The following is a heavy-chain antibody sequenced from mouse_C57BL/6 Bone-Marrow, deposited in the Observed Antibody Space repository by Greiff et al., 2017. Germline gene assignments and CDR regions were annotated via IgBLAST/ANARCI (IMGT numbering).Heavy chain of an antibody. CDR1: GFTFSSYA. V-gene: IGHV5-4*03. CDR2: ISDGGSYT. J-gene: IGHJ4*01. Sequence: DVKLQESGGGLVKPGGSLKLSCAASGFTFSSYAMSWVRQTPEKRLEWVATISDGGSYTYYPDNVKGRFTISRDNAKNNLYLQMSHLKSEDTAMXYCARGEGIYYGYDDAMDYWGQGTSVTVSS. CDR3: ARGEGIYYGYDDAMDY. D-gene: IGHD2-2*01.